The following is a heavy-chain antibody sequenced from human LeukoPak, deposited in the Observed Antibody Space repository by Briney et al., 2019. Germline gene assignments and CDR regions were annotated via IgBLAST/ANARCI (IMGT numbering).Heavy chain of an antibody. CDR2: IYYSGTT. D-gene: IGHD7-27*01. J-gene: IGHJ3*02. Sequence: PSETLSLTCTVSGGSISSGGYYWTWIRQLPGKGLEWIGHIYYSGTTYYNPSLKSRVTISVDTSKNQFSLKLTSVTAADTAVYYCARDLGNDDFDIWGQGTMVTVSS. CDR3: ARDLGNDDFDI. CDR1: GGSISSGGYY. V-gene: IGHV4-31*03.